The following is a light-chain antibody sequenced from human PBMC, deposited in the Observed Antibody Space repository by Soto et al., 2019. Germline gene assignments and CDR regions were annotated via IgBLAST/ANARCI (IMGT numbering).Light chain of an antibody. Sequence: QSVLTQPPSASGTPGQRVTISCSGSSSNIGSNTVNWYQQLPGTAPKLLIYSNNQRPSGVPDRFSGSKSGTSASLAISGLQSEDEADYYCAAWDDSLHGVVFGGGTQLTVL. CDR3: AAWDDSLHGVV. CDR2: SNN. J-gene: IGLJ2*01. CDR1: SSNIGSNT. V-gene: IGLV1-44*01.